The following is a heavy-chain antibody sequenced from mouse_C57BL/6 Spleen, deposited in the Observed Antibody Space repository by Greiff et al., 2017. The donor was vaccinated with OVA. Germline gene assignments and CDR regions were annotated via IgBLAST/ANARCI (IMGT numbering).Heavy chain of an antibody. D-gene: IGHD2-4*01. CDR3: TRRSPLDYDEFAY. Sequence: EVMLVESGGGLVQPGGSMKLSCAASGFTFSDAWMDWVRQSPEKGLEWVAEIRNKANNHATYYAESVKGRFTISRDDSKSSVYLQMNSLRAEDTGIYYCTRRSPLDYDEFAYWGQGTLVTVSA. J-gene: IGHJ3*01. CDR1: GFTFSDAW. V-gene: IGHV6-6*01. CDR2: IRNKANNHAT.